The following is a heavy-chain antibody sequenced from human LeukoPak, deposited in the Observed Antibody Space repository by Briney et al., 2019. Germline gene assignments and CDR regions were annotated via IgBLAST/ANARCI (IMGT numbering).Heavy chain of an antibody. CDR2: IYYSGST. J-gene: IGHJ3*02. V-gene: IGHV4-59*01. CDR1: GGSISSYY. D-gene: IGHD5-24*01. Sequence: PSETLSLTCTVSGGSISSYYWSWIRQPPGKGLEWIGYIYYSGSTNYNPFLKSRVTISVDTSKNQFSLKLSSVTAADTAVYYCARAGMATRVENAFDIWGQGTMVTVSS. CDR3: ARAGMATRVENAFDI.